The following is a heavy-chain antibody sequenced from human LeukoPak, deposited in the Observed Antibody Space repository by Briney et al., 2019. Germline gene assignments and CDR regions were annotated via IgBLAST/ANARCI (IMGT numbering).Heavy chain of an antibody. J-gene: IGHJ5*02. Sequence: PGGSLRLSCAASGFTVSSNYMSWVRQAPGKGLKWVSVIYSGGSTYYADSVKGRFTISRDNSKNTLYLQMNSLRAEDTAVYYCARMGSTGHRGFDPWGQGTLVTVSS. CDR3: ARMGSTGHRGFDP. V-gene: IGHV3-53*01. CDR2: IYSGGST. D-gene: IGHD3-9*01. CDR1: GFTVSSNY.